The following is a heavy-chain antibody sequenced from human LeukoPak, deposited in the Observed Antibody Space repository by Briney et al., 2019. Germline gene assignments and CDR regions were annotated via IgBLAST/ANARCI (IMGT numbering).Heavy chain of an antibody. V-gene: IGHV3-23*01. D-gene: IGHD5-18*01. J-gene: IGHJ4*02. CDR2: ISGSTGST. CDR1: GFTFSNYA. CDR3: ARVLDTAMTAYFDY. Sequence: GGSLRLSCAASGFTFSNYAMNWVRQAPGKGLEWVSLISGSTGSTYYADSVKGRFSISRDNSKNTIYLQMNSLRAEDTAVYYCARVLDTAMTAYFDYWGQGTLVTVSS.